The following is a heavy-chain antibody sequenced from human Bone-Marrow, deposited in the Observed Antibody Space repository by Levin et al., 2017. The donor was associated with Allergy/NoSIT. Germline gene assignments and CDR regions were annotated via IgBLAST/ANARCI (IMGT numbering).Heavy chain of an antibody. D-gene: IGHD2-15*01. Sequence: ASVKVSCKASGGTFSSYAISWVRQAPGQGLEWMGGIIPIFGTANYAQKFQGRVTITADESTSTAYMELSSLRSEDTAVYYCARGIGYCSGGSCYFGGWFDPWGQGTLVTVSS. V-gene: IGHV1-69*13. CDR2: IIPIFGTA. CDR1: GGTFSSYA. CDR3: ARGIGYCSGGSCYFGGWFDP. J-gene: IGHJ5*02.